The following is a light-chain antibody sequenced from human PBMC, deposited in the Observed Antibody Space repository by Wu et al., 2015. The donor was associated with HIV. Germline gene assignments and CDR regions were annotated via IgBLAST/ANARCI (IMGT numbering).Light chain of an antibody. CDR3: QQVTKYPYT. CDR2: AAS. Sequence: SVGDTSHHLXPGHQALHYLAGITKISKAPNLLIYAASTLQDGVRSRFSGGGSGTEFTLTINSLQPEDFATYYCQQVTKYPYTFGQGTKVEIK. J-gene: IGKJ2*01. V-gene: IGKV1-9*01. CDR1: QALHY.